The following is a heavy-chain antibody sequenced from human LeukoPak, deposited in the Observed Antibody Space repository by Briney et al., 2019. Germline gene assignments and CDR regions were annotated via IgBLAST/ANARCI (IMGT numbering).Heavy chain of an antibody. V-gene: IGHV1-46*01. Sequence: ASVKVSCKASGYTFTSYYMHWVRQAPGQGLEWMGIINPSGGSTSYAQKFQGRVTMTRDMSTSTVYMELSSLRSEDTAVYYCARGKITIFGVVITGFDYWGQGTLVTVSS. CDR1: GYTFTSYY. CDR2: INPSGGST. D-gene: IGHD3-3*01. CDR3: ARGKITIFGVVITGFDY. J-gene: IGHJ4*02.